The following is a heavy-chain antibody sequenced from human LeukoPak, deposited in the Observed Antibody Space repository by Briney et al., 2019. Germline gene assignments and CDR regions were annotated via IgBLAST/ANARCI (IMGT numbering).Heavy chain of an antibody. D-gene: IGHD2-2*01. V-gene: IGHV4-59*11. CDR2: IYYTETT. CDR1: GGSLSGHY. CDR3: ARFSWGCSTASCYLTN. J-gene: IGHJ4*02. Sequence: SETLSLTCTVGGGSLSGHYWGWIRQPPGKGLELVGHIYYTETTFYNPSLNSRVTITLDTSRNQFSLRLTSVIAADTAVYYCARFSWGCSTASCYLTNWGQGALVTVSS.